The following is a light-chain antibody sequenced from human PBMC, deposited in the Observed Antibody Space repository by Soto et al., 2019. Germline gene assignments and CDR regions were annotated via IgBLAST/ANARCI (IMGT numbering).Light chain of an antibody. V-gene: IGKV1-8*01. Sequence: AIRMTQSPSSLSASTGDRVTITCRASQGISSYLAWYQQKPGKAPKLLIYAASTLQRGVPSRFSGSGSGTEFTLTISCLQSVDFATYYCQQYYSYPQTFDQGTKVEIK. J-gene: IGKJ1*01. CDR3: QQYYSYPQT. CDR2: AAS. CDR1: QGISSY.